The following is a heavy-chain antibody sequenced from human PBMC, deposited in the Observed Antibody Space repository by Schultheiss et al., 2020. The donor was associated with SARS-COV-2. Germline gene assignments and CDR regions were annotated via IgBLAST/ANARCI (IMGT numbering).Heavy chain of an antibody. CDR3: ARPNSSWKNYYYYMDV. CDR2: ISAYNGNT. CDR1: GYSFTTYG. D-gene: IGHD6-19*01. V-gene: IGHV1-18*01. J-gene: IGHJ6*03. Sequence: ASVKVSCKASGYSFTTYGISWVRQAPGQGLEWMGWISAYNGNTNYAQKLQGRVTMTTDTSTSTAYMELRSLRSDDTAVYYCARPNSSWKNYYYYMDVWGKGTTVTVSS.